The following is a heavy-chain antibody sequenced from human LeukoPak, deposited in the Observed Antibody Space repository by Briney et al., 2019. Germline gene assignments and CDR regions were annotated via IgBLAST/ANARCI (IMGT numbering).Heavy chain of an antibody. Sequence: KPGGSLRLSCAASGFTFSNAWMSWVRQAPGKGLEWVGRIKSKTDGGTTDSAAPVKGRFTISRDDSKITLYLQMNSLKTEDTAVYYCTTSPYYDFWSGYGYFDYWGQGTLVTVSS. J-gene: IGHJ4*02. D-gene: IGHD3-3*01. CDR3: TTSPYYDFWSGYGYFDY. CDR2: IKSKTDGGTT. CDR1: GFTFSNAW. V-gene: IGHV3-15*01.